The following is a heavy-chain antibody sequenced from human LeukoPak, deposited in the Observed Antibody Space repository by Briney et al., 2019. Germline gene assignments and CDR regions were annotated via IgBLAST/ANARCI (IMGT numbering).Heavy chain of an antibody. Sequence: SETLSLTCTVSGGSISSGGYYWSCIRQPPGKGLECIGYIYHSGSTYYNPSLKSRVTISVDRSKNQFSLKLSSVTAADTAVYYCARATVTHYYFDYWGQGTLVTVSS. CDR3: ARATVTHYYFDY. J-gene: IGHJ4*02. V-gene: IGHV4-30-2*01. CDR1: GGSISSGGYY. D-gene: IGHD4-17*01. CDR2: IYHSGST.